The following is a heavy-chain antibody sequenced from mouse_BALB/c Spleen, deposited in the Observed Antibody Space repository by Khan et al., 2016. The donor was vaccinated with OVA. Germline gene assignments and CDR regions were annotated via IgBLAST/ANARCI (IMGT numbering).Heavy chain of an antibody. CDR3: ARAYYGNYREAMDY. CDR2: IWGDGST. J-gene: IGHJ4*01. V-gene: IGHV2-6-7*01. D-gene: IGHD2-10*01. Sequence: VHLVESGPGLVAPSQSLSITCTVSGFSLTGYGVNWVRQPPGKGLEWLGMIWGDGSTNYNSGLKSRLSISKDNSKSQVFLKMNSLHTDDTASYYCARAYYGNYREAMDYWGQGASVTVSS. CDR1: GFSLTGYG.